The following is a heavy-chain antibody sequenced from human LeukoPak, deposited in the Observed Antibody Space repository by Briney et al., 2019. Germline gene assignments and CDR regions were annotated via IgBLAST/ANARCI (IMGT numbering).Heavy chain of an antibody. J-gene: IGHJ5*02. CDR3: ARDLEYQLLYYWFDP. D-gene: IGHD2-2*02. Sequence: ASVKVSCKASGYTFTSYGISWVRQAPGQGLEWMGWINPNSGGTNYAQKFQGGVTMTRDTSISTAYMELSRLRSDDTAVYYCARDLEYQLLYYWFDPWGQGTLVTVSS. V-gene: IGHV1-2*02. CDR2: INPNSGGT. CDR1: GYTFTSYG.